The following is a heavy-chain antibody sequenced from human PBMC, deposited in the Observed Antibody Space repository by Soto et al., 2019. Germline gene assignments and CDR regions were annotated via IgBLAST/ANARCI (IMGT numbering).Heavy chain of an antibody. J-gene: IGHJ5*02. CDR2: INPSGGST. Sequence: ASVKVSCKASGYTFTIYYMHWVRQAPGQGLEWMGIINPSGGSTSYAQKFQGRVTMTRDTSTSTVYMELSSLRSEDTAVYYCARGKRIIMIVVVIPANRKTKGWFDPWGQ. D-gene: IGHD3-22*01. V-gene: IGHV1-46*03. CDR1: GYTFTIYY. CDR3: ARGKRIIMIVVVIPANRKTKGWFDP.